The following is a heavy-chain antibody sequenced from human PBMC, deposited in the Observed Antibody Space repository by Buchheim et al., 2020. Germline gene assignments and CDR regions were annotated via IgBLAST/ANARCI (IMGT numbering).Heavy chain of an antibody. J-gene: IGHJ4*02. CDR2: IWYDGSNT. CDR1: GFTFSSYG. Sequence: QVQLVESGGGVVQPGRSLRLSCAASGFTFSSYGMHWVRQAPGKGLEWVAVIWYDGSNTYYADSVKGRFTISRDNSKNTLYLQMNSLRAEDTAVYYGAKTQYYYDSSGYYDYWGQGTL. CDR3: AKTQYYYDSSGYYDY. V-gene: IGHV3-33*06. D-gene: IGHD3-22*01.